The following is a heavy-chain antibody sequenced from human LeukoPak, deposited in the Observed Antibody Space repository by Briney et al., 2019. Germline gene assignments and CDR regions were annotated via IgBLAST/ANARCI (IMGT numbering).Heavy chain of an antibody. D-gene: IGHD2-15*01. V-gene: IGHV1-2*02. CDR3: ARDPAGAALFDY. J-gene: IGHJ4*02. CDR2: INPNSGGT. CDR1: GYTFTGYY. Sequence: ASVKVSCKASGYTFTGYYMRWVRQAPGQGLEWMGWINPNSGGTNYAQKFQGRVTMTRDTSISTAYMELSRLRSDDTAVYYCARDPAGAALFDYWGQGTLVTVSS.